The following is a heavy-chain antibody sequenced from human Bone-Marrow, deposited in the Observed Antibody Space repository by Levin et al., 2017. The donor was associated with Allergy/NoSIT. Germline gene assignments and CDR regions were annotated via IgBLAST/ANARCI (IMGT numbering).Heavy chain of an antibody. V-gene: IGHV4-31*02. CDR1: GESISSSGFY. CDR3: ARESVYYGSGSWIDC. Sequence: SETLSLTCTVSGESISSSGFYWTWIRQYPGKGLEWIGHIYYPGNTSYNPSLKSRVSISEDRSKNQFSLKLDSVTAADTAVYYCARESVYYGSGSWIDCWGQGTLVTVSS. J-gene: IGHJ4*02. D-gene: IGHD3-10*01. CDR2: IYYPGNT.